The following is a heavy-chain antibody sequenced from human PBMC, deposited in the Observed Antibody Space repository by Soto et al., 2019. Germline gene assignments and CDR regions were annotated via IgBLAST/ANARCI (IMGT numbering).Heavy chain of an antibody. V-gene: IGHV3-30-3*01. CDR1: GFTFSSYA. D-gene: IGHD6-13*01. CDR3: ARDHGYSSSWYYFDY. Sequence: LRLSCAASGFTFSSYAMHWVRQAPGKGLEWVAVISYDGSNKYYADSVKGRFTISRDNSKNTLYLQMNSLRAEDTAVYYCARDHGYSSSWYYFDYWGPGTLDTVSS. J-gene: IGHJ4*02. CDR2: ISYDGSNK.